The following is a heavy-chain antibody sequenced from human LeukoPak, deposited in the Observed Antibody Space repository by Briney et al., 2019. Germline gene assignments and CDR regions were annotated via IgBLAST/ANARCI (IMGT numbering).Heavy chain of an antibody. Sequence: GRSLRLSCAASGFTFSSYGMHWVRQAPGKGLEWVAVISYDGSNKYYADSVKGRFTISRDNSKNTLYLQMNSLRAEDTAVYYCAKDIQWLVLGYWGQGTLVTVSS. CDR3: AKDIQWLVLGY. J-gene: IGHJ4*02. V-gene: IGHV3-30*18. CDR2: ISYDGSNK. D-gene: IGHD6-19*01. CDR1: GFTFSSYG.